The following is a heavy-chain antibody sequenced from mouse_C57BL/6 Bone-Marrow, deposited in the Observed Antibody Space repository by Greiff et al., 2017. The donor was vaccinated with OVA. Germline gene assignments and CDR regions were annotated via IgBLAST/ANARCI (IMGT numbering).Heavy chain of an antibody. CDR1: GYTFTSYW. D-gene: IGHD2-3*01. J-gene: IGHJ2*01. CDR3: ARWGWLPYYFDY. Sequence: VQLQQPGAELVKPGASVKLSCKASGYTFTSYWMQWVKQRPGQGLEWIGEIDPSDSYTNYNQKCKGKATLTVDTSSSTAYMQLSSLTSEDSAVYYCARWGWLPYYFDYWGQGTTLTVSS. CDR2: IDPSDSYT. V-gene: IGHV1-50*01.